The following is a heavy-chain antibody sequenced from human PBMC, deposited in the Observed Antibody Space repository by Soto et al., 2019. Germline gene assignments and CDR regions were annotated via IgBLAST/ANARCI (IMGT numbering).Heavy chain of an antibody. D-gene: IGHD3-3*01. CDR3: AKSLRDDFWSGYSPVYYYAMDV. CDR2: ISYDGSNK. J-gene: IGHJ6*02. V-gene: IGHV3-30*18. Sequence: QVQLVESGGGVVQPGRSLRLSCAASGFTFSSYGMHWVRQAPGKGLEWVAVISYDGSNKYYADSVKGRFTISRDKSKNTLYLQMISLTAEDKAVYYCAKSLRDDFWSGYSPVYYYAMDVWGQGTKVTVSS. CDR1: GFTFSSYG.